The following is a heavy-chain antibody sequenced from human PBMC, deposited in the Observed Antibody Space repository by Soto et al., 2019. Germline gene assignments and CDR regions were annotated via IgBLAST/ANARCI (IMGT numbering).Heavy chain of an antibody. J-gene: IGHJ6*02. Sequence: GGSLRLSCAASGFTFSSYAMSWVRQAPGKGLEWVSAISGSGGSTYYADSVKGRFTISRDNSKNTLYLQMNSLRAEDTAVYYCTKVRVRWFGELTTPYYYYGMDVWGQGTTVTVSS. CDR3: TKVRVRWFGELTTPYYYYGMDV. CDR2: ISGSGGST. D-gene: IGHD3-10*01. CDR1: GFTFSSYA. V-gene: IGHV3-23*01.